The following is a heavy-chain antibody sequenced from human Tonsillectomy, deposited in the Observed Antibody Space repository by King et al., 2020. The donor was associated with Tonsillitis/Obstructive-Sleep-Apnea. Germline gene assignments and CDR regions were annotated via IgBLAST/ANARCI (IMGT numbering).Heavy chain of an antibody. CDR2: INHSGTT. CDR3: ARDEWPQGFDP. V-gene: IGHV4-34*01. CDR1: GGSFSGYY. D-gene: IGHD3-3*01. J-gene: IGHJ5*02. Sequence: VQLQQWGAGLLKPSETLSLTCAVYGGSFSGYYWSWIRQPPGKGLEWIGEINHSGTTNYNPSLTSRVTMSVDTSKNQFSLKLSSVTAADTAVYYCARDEWPQGFDPWGQGTLVTVSS.